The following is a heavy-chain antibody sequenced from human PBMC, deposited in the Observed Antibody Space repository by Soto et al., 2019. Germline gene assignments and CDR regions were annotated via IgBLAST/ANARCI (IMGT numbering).Heavy chain of an antibody. D-gene: IGHD3-22*01. CDR1: GGSFSGYY. Sequence: SETLSLTCAVYGGSFSGYYWSWIRQPPGKGLEWIGEINHSGSTYYNPSLKSRVTISVDTSKNQFSLKLSSVTAADTAVYYCASALGDSSGYYPDYWGQGTLVTVSS. CDR2: INHSGST. V-gene: IGHV4-34*09. J-gene: IGHJ4*02. CDR3: ASALGDSSGYYPDY.